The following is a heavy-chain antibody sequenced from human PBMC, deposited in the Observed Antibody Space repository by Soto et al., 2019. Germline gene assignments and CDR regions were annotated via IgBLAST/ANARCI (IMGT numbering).Heavy chain of an antibody. Sequence: EVQLVESGGDLVQRGGSLRLSCAASGFPFSYSWMHWVRHTPGKGLDWVARISGDGVTTYYADSVKGRLTVSRDNAKNTLSLQISGLRAEDTAVYYCAREYYGLLTGYYTDYWGQGTLVSVSS. CDR2: ISGDGVTT. V-gene: IGHV3-74*01. CDR1: GFPFSYSW. J-gene: IGHJ4*02. D-gene: IGHD3-9*01. CDR3: AREYYGLLTGYYTDY.